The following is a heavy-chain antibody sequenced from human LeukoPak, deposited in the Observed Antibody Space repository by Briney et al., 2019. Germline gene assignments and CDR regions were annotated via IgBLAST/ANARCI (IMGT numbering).Heavy chain of an antibody. D-gene: IGHD3-3*02. V-gene: IGHV3-15*07. CDR1: GFTYSNVW. Sequence: GGSLRLSCAASGFTYSNVWMNWVRQAPGKGLEWVGRIKTNAEGGTLDYTAPVKGRFTISRDDSKNTLYLQMDSLEVEDTGMYYCTTGIDDEGGYWGQGTLVTVPS. CDR2: IKTNAEGGTL. J-gene: IGHJ4*02. CDR3: TTGIDDEGGY.